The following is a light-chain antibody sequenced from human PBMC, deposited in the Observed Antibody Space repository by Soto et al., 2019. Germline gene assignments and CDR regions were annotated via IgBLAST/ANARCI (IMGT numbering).Light chain of an antibody. CDR3: QQNFGIFPWT. CDR1: QSIRDY. V-gene: IGKV1-39*01. CDR2: AAS. Sequence: DIQMTQSPSSLSASVGDRITITCRASQSIRDYLNWYQHKPGMAPQLLIYAASNLQSGVPSRFSGSGPGTDFTLTITSLQPDDFATYYCQQNFGIFPWTFGQGTKVDIK. J-gene: IGKJ1*01.